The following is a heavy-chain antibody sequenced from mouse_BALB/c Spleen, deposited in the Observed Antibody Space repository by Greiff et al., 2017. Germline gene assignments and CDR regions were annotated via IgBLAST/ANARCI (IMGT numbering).Heavy chain of an antibody. J-gene: IGHJ4*01. CDR1: GFTFSSYG. V-gene: IGHV5-6-3*01. D-gene: IGHD2-12*01. CDR2: INSNGGST. Sequence: EVQRVESGGGLVQPGGSLKLSCAASGFTFSSYGMSWVRQTPDKRLELVATINSNGGSTYYPDSVKGRFTISRDNAKNTLYLQMSSLKSEDTAMYYCARDYDGTAMDYWGQGTSVTVSS. CDR3: ARDYDGTAMDY.